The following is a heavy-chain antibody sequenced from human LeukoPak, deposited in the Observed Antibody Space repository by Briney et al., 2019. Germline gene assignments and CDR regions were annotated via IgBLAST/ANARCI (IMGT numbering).Heavy chain of an antibody. V-gene: IGHV3-23*01. D-gene: IGHD3-22*01. CDR2: ISGSGGST. J-gene: IGHJ4*02. Sequence: GGSLRLSCAASGFTFSSYAMSWVRQAPGKGLEWVSAISGSGGSTYYADSVKGRFTISRDNSKDTLYLQMNSLRAEDTAVYYCAKISAMIVAYYFDYWGQGTLVTVSS. CDR1: GFTFSSYA. CDR3: AKISAMIVAYYFDY.